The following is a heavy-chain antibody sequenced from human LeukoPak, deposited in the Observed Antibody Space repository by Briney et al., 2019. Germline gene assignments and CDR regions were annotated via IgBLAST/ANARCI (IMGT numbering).Heavy chain of an antibody. CDR2: MKQDGSEK. V-gene: IGHV3-7*03. Sequence: GESLRLSCVASGFTFSSYWMSWVRQAPGRGLEGVAYMKQDGSEKYYVDSVKGRFTILRNNAMNSLYLQMNSLRAEDTAVYYCARDTEAFDYWGQGTLVTVSS. J-gene: IGHJ4*02. CDR3: ARDTEAFDY. CDR1: GFTFSSYW.